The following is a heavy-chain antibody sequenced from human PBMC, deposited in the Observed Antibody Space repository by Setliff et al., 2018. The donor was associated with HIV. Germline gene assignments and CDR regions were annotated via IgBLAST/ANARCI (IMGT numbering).Heavy chain of an antibody. CDR2: IYHSGST. Sequence: NPSETLSLTCTVSGYSISSGYYWGWIRQPPGKGLEWIGSIYHSGSTYYNPSLKSRVTISVDTSKNQFSLKLSSVTVADTAVYYCASRTGAGYWGQGTLVTVSS. D-gene: IGHD7-27*01. CDR1: GYSISSGYY. V-gene: IGHV4-38-2*02. J-gene: IGHJ4*02. CDR3: ASRTGAGY.